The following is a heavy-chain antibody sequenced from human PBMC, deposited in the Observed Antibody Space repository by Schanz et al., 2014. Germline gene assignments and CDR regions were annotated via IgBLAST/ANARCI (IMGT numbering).Heavy chain of an antibody. CDR1: GFSFSIFA. Sequence: VQLLESGGGLVQPGGSLRLSCAASGFSFSIFAMTWVRQAPGQGLEWVAVMSYDGSNKYYADSVKGRFTISRDTPKNTLYVQMNSLRAEDTAVYYCAKHVRSLTGNDYWGQGTLVTVSS. D-gene: IGHD3-9*01. J-gene: IGHJ4*02. V-gene: IGHV3-30-3*02. CDR2: MSYDGSNK. CDR3: AKHVRSLTGNDY.